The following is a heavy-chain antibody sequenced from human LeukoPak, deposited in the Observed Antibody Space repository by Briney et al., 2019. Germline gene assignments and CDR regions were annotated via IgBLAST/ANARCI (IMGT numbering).Heavy chain of an antibody. V-gene: IGHV3-30*18. D-gene: IGHD3-3*01. J-gene: IGHJ4*02. CDR2: ISYDGSNK. Sequence: GGSLRLSCAASGFTFSSYGMHWVRQAPGKGLEWVAVISYDGSNKYYADSVKVRFTISRDNSKNTLYLQMNSLRAEDTAVYYCAKDVVSDFWSGAMDYWGQGTLVTVSS. CDR3: AKDVVSDFWSGAMDY. CDR1: GFTFSSYG.